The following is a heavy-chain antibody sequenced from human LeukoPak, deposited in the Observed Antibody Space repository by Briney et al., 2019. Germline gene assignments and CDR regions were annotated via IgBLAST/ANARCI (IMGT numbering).Heavy chain of an antibody. CDR2: ISGSGGST. CDR1: GFTYSSYA. CDR3: AKPSTVTTNGY. D-gene: IGHD4-17*01. J-gene: IGHJ4*02. V-gene: IGHV3-23*01. Sequence: GGSLRLSCAASGFTYSSYAMSWVRQAPGKGLEWVSAISGSGGSTYYADSVKGRFTISRDNSKNTLYLQMNSLRAEDTAVYYCAKPSTVTTNGYWGQGTLVTVSS.